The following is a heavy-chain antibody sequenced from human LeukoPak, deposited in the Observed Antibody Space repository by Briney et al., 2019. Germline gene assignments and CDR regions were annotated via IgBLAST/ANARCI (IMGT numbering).Heavy chain of an antibody. CDR3: ARDLLGSGFDP. V-gene: IGHV4-59*01. CDR2: IYYSGST. Sequence: SETLSLTCTVSGGSISSYYWSWIRQPPGKGLEWIGYIYYSGSTNYNPSLKSRVTISVDTSKKQFSLKLSSVTAADTAVYYCARDLLGSGFDPWGQGTLVTVSS. D-gene: IGHD2/OR15-2a*01. CDR1: GGSISSYY. J-gene: IGHJ5*02.